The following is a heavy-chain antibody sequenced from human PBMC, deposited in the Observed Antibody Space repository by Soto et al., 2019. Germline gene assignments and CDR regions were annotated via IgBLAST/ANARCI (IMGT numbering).Heavy chain of an antibody. CDR2: ISYDGSNK. V-gene: IGHV3-30-3*01. CDR1: GFTFSSYA. D-gene: IGHD1-7*01. J-gene: IGHJ4*02. CDR3: GRDPGGRNYIRSYYFDY. Sequence: QVQLVESGGGVVQPGRSLRLSCAASGFTFSSYAMHWVRQAPGKGLEWVAVISYDGSNKYYADSVKGRFTISRDNSKNTLYLQMNSLRAEDTAVYYCGRDPGGRNYIRSYYFDYWGQGTLVTVSS.